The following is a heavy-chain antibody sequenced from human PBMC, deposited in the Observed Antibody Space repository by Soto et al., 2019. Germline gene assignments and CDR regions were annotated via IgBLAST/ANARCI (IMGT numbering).Heavy chain of an antibody. Sequence: GGPLSLPCPASDFTFSSNPRSWVRQAPGKGLEWVSAISGSGGSTYYADSVKGRFTISRDNSKNTLYLQMNSLRAEDTAVYYCAKDTEQWLDEGYFDYWGQGTLVTVSS. CDR2: ISGSGGST. CDR1: DFTFSSNP. V-gene: IGHV3-23*01. CDR3: AKDTEQWLDEGYFDY. D-gene: IGHD6-19*01. J-gene: IGHJ4*02.